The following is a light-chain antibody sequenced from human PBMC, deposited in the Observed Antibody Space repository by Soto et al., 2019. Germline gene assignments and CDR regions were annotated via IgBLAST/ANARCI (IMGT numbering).Light chain of an antibody. CDR1: SGHNSYI. J-gene: IGLJ2*01. V-gene: IGLV4-60*02. CDR3: ETWDSNTVL. Sequence: QSVLTQSSSASASLGSSVKLTCTLNSGHNSYIIAWHQQQPGKAPRYLMKLEGSGSYNKGSGVPDRFSGSSSGADRYLTISSLQFEDEADYYCETWDSNTVLFGGGTKVTVL. CDR2: LEGSGSY.